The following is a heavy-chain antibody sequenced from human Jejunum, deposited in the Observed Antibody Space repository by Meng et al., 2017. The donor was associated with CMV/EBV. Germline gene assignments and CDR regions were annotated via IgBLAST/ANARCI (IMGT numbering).Heavy chain of an antibody. CDR2: VSYSGST. Sequence: VSRGSINYNSWSWIRQSARKGLEWIGSVSYSGSTNYNPSLKSRVSISMDTSENQFSLKVTSVTAGDTAVYYCARWSGSESYPFADYWGQGTLVTVSS. J-gene: IGHJ4*02. V-gene: IGHV4-59*01. CDR1: RGSINYNS. CDR3: ARWSGSESYPFADY. D-gene: IGHD3-10*01.